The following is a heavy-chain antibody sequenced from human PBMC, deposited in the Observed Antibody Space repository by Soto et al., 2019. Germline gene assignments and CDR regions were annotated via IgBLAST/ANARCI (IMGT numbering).Heavy chain of an antibody. CDR2: IYYSGST. J-gene: IGHJ5*02. CDR1: GGSISSRGYY. Sequence: QLQLQESGPGLVKPSETLSLTCTVSGGSISSRGYYWGWIRQPPGKGLEWIGTIYYSGSTYYNPSLTSRVPISVDTSKNQFSLKLSSVTAADTAVYYCATSNWFDPWGQGTLVTVSS. V-gene: IGHV4-39*01. CDR3: ATSNWFDP.